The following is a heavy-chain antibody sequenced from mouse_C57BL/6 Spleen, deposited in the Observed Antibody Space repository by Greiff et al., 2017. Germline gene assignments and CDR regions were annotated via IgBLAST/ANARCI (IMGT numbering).Heavy chain of an antibody. CDR2: IYPGDGDT. J-gene: IGHJ2*01. D-gene: IGHD1-1*01. V-gene: IGHV1-80*01. CDR3: ARRYYGISPYFDY. CDR1: GYAFSSYW. Sequence: QVQLQQSGAELVKPGASVKISCKASGYAFSSYWMNWVKQRPGKGLEWIGQIYPGDGDTNYNGKFKGKATLTADKSSSTAYMQLSSLTSEDSAVYFCARRYYGISPYFDYWGQGTTLTVSS.